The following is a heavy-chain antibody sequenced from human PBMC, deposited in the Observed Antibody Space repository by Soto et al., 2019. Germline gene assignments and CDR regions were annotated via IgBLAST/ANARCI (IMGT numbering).Heavy chain of an antibody. Sequence: SETLSLTCTVSGGSISSYYWSWIRQPPGKGLEWIGYIYYSGSTNYNPSLKSRVTISRDNAKSSLYLQMDSLRVEDTALYYCAKDLPGELLPTCFDPWGQGTLVTVSS. D-gene: IGHD1-26*01. J-gene: IGHJ5*02. V-gene: IGHV4-59*12. CDR2: IYYSGST. CDR1: GGSISSYY. CDR3: AKDLPGELLPTCFDP.